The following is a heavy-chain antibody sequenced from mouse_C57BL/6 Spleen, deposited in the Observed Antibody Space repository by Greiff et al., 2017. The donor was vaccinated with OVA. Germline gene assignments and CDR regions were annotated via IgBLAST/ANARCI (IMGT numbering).Heavy chain of an antibody. V-gene: IGHV1-50*01. CDR3: ARRRQLRLPFAY. J-gene: IGHJ3*01. Sequence: VQLQQPGAELVKPGASVKLSCKASGYTFTSYWMQWVKQRPGQGLEWIGEIDPSDSYTNYNQKFKGKATLTVDTSSSTAYMQLSSLTSEDSAVYYCARRRQLRLPFAYWGQGTLVTVSA. D-gene: IGHD3-2*02. CDR1: GYTFTSYW. CDR2: IDPSDSYT.